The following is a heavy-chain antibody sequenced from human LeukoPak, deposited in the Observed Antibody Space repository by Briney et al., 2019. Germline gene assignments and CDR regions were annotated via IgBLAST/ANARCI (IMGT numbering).Heavy chain of an antibody. CDR3: ARGFGYSFGYIGY. J-gene: IGHJ4*02. V-gene: IGHV4-59*01. CDR1: GGSISSYY. D-gene: IGHD5-18*01. Sequence: SETLSLTCTVSGGSISSYYWSWIRQPPGKGLEWIGYIYYSGSTNYSPSLKSRVTISVDTSKNQFSLKLTSVTAADTAVYYCARGFGYSFGYIGYWGQGTLVTDSS. CDR2: IYYSGST.